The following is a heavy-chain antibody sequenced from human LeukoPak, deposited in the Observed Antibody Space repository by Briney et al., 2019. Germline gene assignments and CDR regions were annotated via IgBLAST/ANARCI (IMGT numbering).Heavy chain of an antibody. J-gene: IGHJ4*02. CDR2: IRYDGSNK. CDR3: AKSKPPVGLDGYKYFDY. D-gene: IGHD5-24*01. V-gene: IGHV3-30*02. Sequence: GGSLRLSCAASGFTFSSYAMHWVRQAPGKGLEWVAFIRYDGSNKYYADSVKGRFTISRDNSKNTLYLQMNSLRAEDTAVYYCAKSKPPVGLDGYKYFDYWGQGTLVTVSS. CDR1: GFTFSSYA.